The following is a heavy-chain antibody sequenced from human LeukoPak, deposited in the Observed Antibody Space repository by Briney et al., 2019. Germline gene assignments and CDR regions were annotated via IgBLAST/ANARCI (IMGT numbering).Heavy chain of an antibody. CDR3: AQNGYSPIVVVTPIVDY. J-gene: IGHJ4*02. V-gene: IGHV3-53*01. CDR2: IYSGGST. CDR1: GFTVSSNY. Sequence: GGSLRLSCVASGFTVSSNYMSWVRQAPGKGLEWVSVIYSGGSTYYADSVKGRFTISRDNSKNTLYLQMNSLRAEDTAVYYCAQNGYSPIVVVTPIVDYWGQGTLVTVSS. D-gene: IGHD2-21*02.